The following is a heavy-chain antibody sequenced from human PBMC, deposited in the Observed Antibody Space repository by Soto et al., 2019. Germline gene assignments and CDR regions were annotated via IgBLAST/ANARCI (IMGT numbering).Heavy chain of an antibody. Sequence: GGSLRLSCAASGFTFSSYGMHWVRQAPGKGLEWVAVIWYDGSNKYYADSVKGRFTISRDNSKNTLYLQMNSLRAEDTAVYYCARGNIVVVVAATQYYFDYWGQGTLVTVSS. D-gene: IGHD2-15*01. CDR1: GFTFSSYG. V-gene: IGHV3-33*01. J-gene: IGHJ4*02. CDR2: IWYDGSNK. CDR3: ARGNIVVVVAATQYYFDY.